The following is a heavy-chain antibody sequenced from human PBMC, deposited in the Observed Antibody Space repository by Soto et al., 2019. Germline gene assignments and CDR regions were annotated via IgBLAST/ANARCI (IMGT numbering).Heavy chain of an antibody. D-gene: IGHD2-2*01. J-gene: IGHJ4*02. V-gene: IGHV3-7*03. CDR1: GFTFSDYW. Sequence: GGSLRLSCEASGFTFSDYWMSWVRQAPGKGPEWVANIKFDGSEKQYVDSVRGRFTISRDNSRSSLSLQMNSLRAGDTAVYYCVKDGGYCSSSTCYAPRNHYFDSWGQGTLVTVS. CDR2: IKFDGSEK. CDR3: VKDGGYCSSSTCYAPRNHYFDS.